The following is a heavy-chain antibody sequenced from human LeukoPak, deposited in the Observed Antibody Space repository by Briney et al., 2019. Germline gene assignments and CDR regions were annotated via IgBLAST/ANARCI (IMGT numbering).Heavy chain of an antibody. CDR3: AKDRGNYEYSFDY. Sequence: SGGSLRLSCAASGLSFSSFAMSWVRQAPGKGLEWVSVISGSGGSTYYADSVKGRFTISRDNSKNTLYLQMNSLRAEDTAVYYCAKDRGNYEYSFDYWGQGTLVTVSS. V-gene: IGHV3-23*01. CDR2: ISGSGGST. CDR1: GLSFSSFA. D-gene: IGHD1-7*01. J-gene: IGHJ4*02.